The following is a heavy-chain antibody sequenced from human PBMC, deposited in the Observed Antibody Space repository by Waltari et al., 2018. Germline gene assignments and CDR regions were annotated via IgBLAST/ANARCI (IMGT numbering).Heavy chain of an antibody. J-gene: IGHJ6*03. CDR1: GGSISSGSYY. Sequence: QVQLQESGPGLVKPSQTLSLTCTVSGGSISSGSYYWSWIRQPAGKGLEWIGRIYTSGSTNYNPSLKSRVTISVDTSKNQFSLKLSSVTAADTAVYYCAREIYKFWSGYYYYYYMDVWGKGTTVTVSS. CDR2: IYTSGST. V-gene: IGHV4-61*02. D-gene: IGHD3-3*01. CDR3: AREIYKFWSGYYYYYYMDV.